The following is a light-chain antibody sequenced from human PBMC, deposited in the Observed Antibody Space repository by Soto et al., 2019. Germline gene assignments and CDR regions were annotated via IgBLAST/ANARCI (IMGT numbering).Light chain of an antibody. V-gene: IGLV2-14*01. Sequence: QSALTQPASVSGSPGQSITISCTGTSSDVGGYNYVSWYQHYPGKAPKLMIYEVSNRPSGVSNRFSGSKSGNTASLTISGLQAEDEADYHCSSYTSSSTWVFGGGTKVTVL. CDR3: SSYTSSSTWV. J-gene: IGLJ3*02. CDR2: EVS. CDR1: SSDVGGYNY.